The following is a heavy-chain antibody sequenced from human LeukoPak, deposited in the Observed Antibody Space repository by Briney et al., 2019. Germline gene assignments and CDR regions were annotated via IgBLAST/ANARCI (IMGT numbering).Heavy chain of an antibody. CDR1: GFTFDDYA. Sequence: PGGSLRLSCAASGFTFDDYAMHWVRQAPGKGLEWVSGISRNSGSIAYADSVKVPFNISRDNAKNTLYLQMTSLRAEDTALYSCAKDIYSGYDSYYFDYWGQGTLVTVSS. J-gene: IGHJ4*02. CDR3: AKDIYSGYDSYYFDY. V-gene: IGHV3-9*01. CDR2: ISRNSGSI. D-gene: IGHD5-12*01.